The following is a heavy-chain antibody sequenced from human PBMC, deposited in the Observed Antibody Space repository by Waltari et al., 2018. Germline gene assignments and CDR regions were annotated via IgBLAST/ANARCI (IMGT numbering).Heavy chain of an antibody. Sequence: QVQLQESGPGLVKPSETLSLTCAVSGYSISSGYYWGWIRQPPGKGLEWIGSIYHSGSTYYNPSLKSRVTISVDTSKNQFSLKLSSVTAADTAVYYCARDVQQRRWDAFDIWGQGTMVTVSS. V-gene: IGHV4-38-2*02. CDR3: ARDVQQRRWDAFDI. D-gene: IGHD6-13*01. CDR2: IYHSGST. CDR1: GYSISSGYY. J-gene: IGHJ3*02.